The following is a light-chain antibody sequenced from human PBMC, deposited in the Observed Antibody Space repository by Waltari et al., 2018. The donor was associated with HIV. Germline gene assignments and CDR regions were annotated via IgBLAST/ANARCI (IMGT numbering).Light chain of an antibody. CDR2: KIS. Sequence: DIVLTQTPLSLPVTLGQPASISCRSSESLVHNDGHTYLTWLQQRPGQPPRLLIYKISNRFPGVPDRFSGSGAGTDFTLKISRVEAEDVGVYYCMEGTQFPRWTFGQGTKVEIK. CDR3: MEGTQFPRWT. V-gene: IGKV2-24*01. CDR1: ESLVHNDGHTY. J-gene: IGKJ1*01.